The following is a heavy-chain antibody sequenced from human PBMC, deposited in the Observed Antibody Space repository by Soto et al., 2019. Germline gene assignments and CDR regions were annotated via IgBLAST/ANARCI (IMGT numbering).Heavy chain of an antibody. CDR3: ASSLLVGYGLEGESD. V-gene: IGHV1-18*01. J-gene: IGHJ4*02. CDR2: ISAYNGNT. CDR1: GYTFTSYG. Sequence: QVQLVQSGAEVKKPGASVKVSCKASGYTFTSYGISWVRQAPGQGLEWMGWISAYNGNTNYAQKLQGRVTMTTDTSASTAYMELRGLRSDDTAVYYCASSLLVGYGLEGESDWGQGTLVTVSS. D-gene: IGHD5-18*01.